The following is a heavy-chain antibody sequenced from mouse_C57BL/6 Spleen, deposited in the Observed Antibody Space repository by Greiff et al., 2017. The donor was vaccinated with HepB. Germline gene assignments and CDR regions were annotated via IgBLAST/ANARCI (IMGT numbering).Heavy chain of an antibody. CDR3: ARDYDYWYFDV. D-gene: IGHD2-4*01. Sequence: QVQLKESGAELARPGASVKLSCKASGYTFTSYGISWVKQRTGQGLEWIGEIYPRSGNTYYNEKFKGKATLTADKSSSTAYMELRSLTSEDSAVYFCARDYDYWYFDVWGTGTTVTVSS. CDR1: GYTFTSYG. V-gene: IGHV1-81*01. J-gene: IGHJ1*03. CDR2: IYPRSGNT.